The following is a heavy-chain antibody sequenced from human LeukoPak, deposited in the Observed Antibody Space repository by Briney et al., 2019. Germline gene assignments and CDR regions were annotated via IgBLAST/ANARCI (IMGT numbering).Heavy chain of an antibody. CDR1: GESFNVYF. CDR2: INHIGRT. V-gene: IGHV4-34*01. Sequence: SETLSLTCTVYGESFNVYFWSWIRQPPGKGLEWIGEINHIGRTNSDPSVKSRVAMSIDTSKNQFSLKLTSVSAADTAVYYCARGYEGYLDYWGQGTLVTVSS. D-gene: IGHD3-3*01. CDR3: ARGYEGYLDY. J-gene: IGHJ4*02.